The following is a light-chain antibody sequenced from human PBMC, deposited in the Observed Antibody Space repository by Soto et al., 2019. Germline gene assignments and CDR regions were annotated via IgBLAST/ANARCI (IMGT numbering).Light chain of an antibody. V-gene: IGKV1-39*01. CDR3: QQSYSTPIT. CDR2: AAS. Sequence: DIQMTQSPSSLSASLGDRFTITCLASQSISSYLNWYQHKPGKATKLLIYAASSFEIGVPSRLSGSGSGKDFTITISSLQPEDFATYYCQQSYSTPITFGQVTRLEIK. J-gene: IGKJ5*01. CDR1: QSISSY.